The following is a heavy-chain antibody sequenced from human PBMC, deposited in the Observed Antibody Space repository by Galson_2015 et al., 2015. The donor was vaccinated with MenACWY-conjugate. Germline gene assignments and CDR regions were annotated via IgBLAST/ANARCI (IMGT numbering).Heavy chain of an antibody. D-gene: IGHD3-22*01. J-gene: IGHJ4*02. Sequence: SLRLSCAASGFNSNMYSLHWIRQAPGKGLEWVAVISYDGKDKFYGDSVKGRFIILRDSSKNTVYLQMNSLRGEDTGVYFCARVGQERRTLLPNFDGWGQGTRVTVSS. CDR3: ARVGQERRTLLPNFDG. V-gene: IGHV3-30*01. CDR1: GFNSNMYS. CDR2: ISYDGKDK.